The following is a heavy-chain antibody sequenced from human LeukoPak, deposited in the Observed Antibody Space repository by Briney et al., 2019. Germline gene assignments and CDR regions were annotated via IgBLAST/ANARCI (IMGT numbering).Heavy chain of an antibody. V-gene: IGHV3-7*03. D-gene: IGHD1-26*01. CDR2: IFQDGNDK. Sequence: PGGSLRLSCAASGFTFRTYCMSWVRQAPGKGLEWVANIFQDGNDKYYVVSVKGRFTISRDNAKNSLYLQLNSLRVEDTAVYYCASRIVGTPDYFDYWGQGTLVTVSS. J-gene: IGHJ4*02. CDR1: GFTFRTYC. CDR3: ASRIVGTPDYFDY.